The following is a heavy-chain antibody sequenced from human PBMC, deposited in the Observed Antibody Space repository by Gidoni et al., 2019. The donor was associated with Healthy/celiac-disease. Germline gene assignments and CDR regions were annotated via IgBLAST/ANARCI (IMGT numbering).Heavy chain of an antibody. CDR2: IIPIFGTA. Sequence: QVQLVQSGAEVKKPGSSVKVSCKASGGTFSSYAISWVRQAPGQGLEWMGGIIPIFGTANYAQKFQGRVTITADESTSTAYMELSSLRSEDTAVYYCARDRLRYFDWPPNDAFDIWGQGTMVTVSS. V-gene: IGHV1-69*01. CDR3: ARDRLRYFDWPPNDAFDI. J-gene: IGHJ3*02. D-gene: IGHD3-9*01. CDR1: GGTFSSYA.